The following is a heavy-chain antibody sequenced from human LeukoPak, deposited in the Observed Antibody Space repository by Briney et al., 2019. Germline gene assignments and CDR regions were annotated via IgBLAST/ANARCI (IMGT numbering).Heavy chain of an antibody. D-gene: IGHD2-2*01. J-gene: IGHJ5*02. Sequence: SETLSLTCAVSGASISTDYYIWIRQPPGKGLEWIAHMYHNGNTKYNSSLKSRVTTSMDMSKDQFSLILTSVTAADTAVYYCARMSGYCSSTSCLYWIDPWGQGTLVTVSS. CDR2: MYHNGNT. CDR3: ARMSGYCSSTSCLYWIDP. V-gene: IGHV4-59*01. CDR1: GASISTDY.